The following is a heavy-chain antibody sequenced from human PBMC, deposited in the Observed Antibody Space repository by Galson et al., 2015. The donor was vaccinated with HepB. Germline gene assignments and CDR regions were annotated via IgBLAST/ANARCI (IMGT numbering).Heavy chain of an antibody. CDR3: AKMGYYDSSGYYYVGVGFDYFDY. D-gene: IGHD3-22*01. Sequence: SLRLSCAASGFTFSSYAMSWVRQAPGKGLEWVSVISGSGGSTFYADSVKGPFTISRDNSKNTLYLQMNSLRDEDTAVYYCAKMGYYDSSGYYYVGVGFDYFDYWGQGTLVTVSS. CDR2: ISGSGGST. CDR1: GFTFSSYA. V-gene: IGHV3-23*01. J-gene: IGHJ4*02.